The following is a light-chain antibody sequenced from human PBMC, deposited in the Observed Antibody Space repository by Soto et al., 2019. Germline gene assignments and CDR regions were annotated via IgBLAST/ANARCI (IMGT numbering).Light chain of an antibody. V-gene: IGLV2-14*03. Sequence: QSVRTQPASVSGSPGQSITISCTGTSSDIGDSNYVSWYQQHPGKAPKLVIYDVSNRPSGVSNRFSGSKSANTASLTISGLQAEDEADYYCTSFRSSRTSYVFGPGTKVTDL. CDR1: SSDIGDSNY. J-gene: IGLJ1*01. CDR2: DVS. CDR3: TSFRSSRTSYV.